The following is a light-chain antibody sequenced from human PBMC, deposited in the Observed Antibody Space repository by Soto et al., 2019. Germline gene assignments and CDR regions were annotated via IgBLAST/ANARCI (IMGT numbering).Light chain of an antibody. CDR1: QSVSSN. V-gene: IGKV3-15*01. Sequence: EIVMTQSPATLSVSPGERATLSCRASQSVSSNLAWYQQKPGQAPRLLIYGASTRATGIPARFSGSGSGTAFTLTISSLQSGDFAVYYCQQYNNWPQTFGQGTKVEIK. J-gene: IGKJ1*01. CDR2: GAS. CDR3: QQYNNWPQT.